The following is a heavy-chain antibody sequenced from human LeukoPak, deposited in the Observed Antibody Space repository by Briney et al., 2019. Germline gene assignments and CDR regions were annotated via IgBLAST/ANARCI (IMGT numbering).Heavy chain of an antibody. CDR1: GFTFSSYG. CDR3: AKDENDSPDY. D-gene: IGHD3-3*01. CDR2: IRYDGSNK. Sequence: GGPLRLSCAASGFTFSSYGMHWVRQAPGKGLEWVAFIRYDGSNKYYADSVKGRFTISRDNSKNTLYLQMNSLRAEDTAVYYCAKDENDSPDYWGQGTLVTVSS. V-gene: IGHV3-30*02. J-gene: IGHJ4*02.